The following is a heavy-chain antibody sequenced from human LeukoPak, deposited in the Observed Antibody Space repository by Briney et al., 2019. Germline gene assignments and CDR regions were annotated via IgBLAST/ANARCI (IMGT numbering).Heavy chain of an antibody. J-gene: IGHJ4*02. CDR3: ARGGAAAARKRGIDY. CDR1: GFSFSNYW. V-gene: IGHV3-7*01. Sequence: GGSLRLSCAASGFSFSNYWMSWVRQAPGKGLEWVASISENGRAKPYVASVRGRFTISRDNTKNSLYLQMNSLRVEDTAVYYCARGGAAAARKRGIDYWGQGTLVTVSS. D-gene: IGHD6-13*01. CDR2: ISENGRAK.